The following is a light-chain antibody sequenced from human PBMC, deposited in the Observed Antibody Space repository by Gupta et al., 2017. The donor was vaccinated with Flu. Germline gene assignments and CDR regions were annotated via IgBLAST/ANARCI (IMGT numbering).Light chain of an antibody. CDR2: AAS. V-gene: IGKV1-39*01. J-gene: IGKJ2*01. Sequence: GDRVTITCRASQSISNYLNWYQQKPGKAPKLLIYAASSLQSGVPSRFSGSGSGTDFTLTISSLQPGDLATYYCQQSYNTPYTFGQGTKLEIK. CDR3: QQSYNTPYT. CDR1: QSISNY.